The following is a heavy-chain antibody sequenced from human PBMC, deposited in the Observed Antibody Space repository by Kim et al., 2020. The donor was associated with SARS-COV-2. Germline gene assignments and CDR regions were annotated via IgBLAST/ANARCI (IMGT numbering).Heavy chain of an antibody. CDR2: NT. V-gene: IGHV1-18*01. D-gene: IGHD4-17*01. CDR3: ARIALTTVDY. Sequence: NTNYAQKLQGRVTMTTDTSTSTAYMELRSLRSDDTAVYYCARIALTTVDYWGQGTLVTVSS. J-gene: IGHJ4*02.